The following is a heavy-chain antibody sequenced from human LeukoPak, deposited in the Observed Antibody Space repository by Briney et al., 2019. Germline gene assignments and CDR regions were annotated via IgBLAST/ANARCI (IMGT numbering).Heavy chain of an antibody. V-gene: IGHV3-30*02. J-gene: IGHJ3*02. CDR1: GFTFSSYA. CDR2: IRYDASNK. CDR3: AKGERGFPSGGGFNI. D-gene: IGHD3-10*01. Sequence: GGSLRLSCAASGFTFSSYAMSWVRQAPGKGLEWVAFIRYDASNKYYADSVKGRFTISRDNSKNTLNLQMNSLRDEDTAVYYCAKGERGFPSGGGFNIGAQGTRFTV.